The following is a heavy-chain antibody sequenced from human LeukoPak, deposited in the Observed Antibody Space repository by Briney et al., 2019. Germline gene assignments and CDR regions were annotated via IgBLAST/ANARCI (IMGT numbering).Heavy chain of an antibody. V-gene: IGHV3-53*01. CDR1: GFTVNSNY. D-gene: IGHD1-26*01. CDR2: LYSDGRT. CDR3: ARGGGYYPIDY. J-gene: IGHJ4*02. Sequence: GGSLRLSCAASGFTVNSNYMNWVRQAPGKGLERVSVLYSDGRTYYADSVKGRFTISRDTSKNTLYLQVNSLRAEDTAIYYCARGGGYYPIDYWGQGTLVTVSS.